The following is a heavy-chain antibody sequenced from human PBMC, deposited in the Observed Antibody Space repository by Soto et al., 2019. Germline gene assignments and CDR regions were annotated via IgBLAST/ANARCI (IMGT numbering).Heavy chain of an antibody. V-gene: IGHV3-64*01. J-gene: IGHJ4*02. CDR1: GFTFSSYA. Sequence: EVQLVESGGGLVQPGGSLRLSCAASGFTFSSYAIHWVRQAPGKGLESVSAISSNGAGTYYANSVKGRFTISRDNSKNTLYLQMGSQRAEDMAVYYCARTGLDTAMVTVFDYWGQGTLVTVSS. D-gene: IGHD5-18*01. CDR3: ARTGLDTAMVTVFDY. CDR2: ISSNGAGT.